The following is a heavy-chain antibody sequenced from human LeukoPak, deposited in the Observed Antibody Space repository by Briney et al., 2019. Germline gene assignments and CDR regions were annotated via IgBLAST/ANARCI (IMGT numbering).Heavy chain of an antibody. V-gene: IGHV3-23*01. CDR1: GFTFSSYA. CDR2: ISGSGGST. D-gene: IGHD3-10*01. CDR3: AKDSQGSGSVEAFDI. J-gene: IGHJ3*02. Sequence: GGSLRLSCAASGFTFSSYAMSWVRQAPGKGLEWVSAISGSGGSTYYADSVKGRFTISRDNAKNTLYLQMNSLRAEDTAVYYCAKDSQGSGSVEAFDIWGQGTMVTVSS.